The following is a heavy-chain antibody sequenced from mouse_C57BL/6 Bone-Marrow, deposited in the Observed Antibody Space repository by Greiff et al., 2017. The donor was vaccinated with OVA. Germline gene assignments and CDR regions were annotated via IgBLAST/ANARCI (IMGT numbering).Heavy chain of an antibody. V-gene: IGHV1-82*01. CDR3: ATAQATSYAMDY. D-gene: IGHD3-2*02. CDR1: GYAFSSSW. J-gene: IGHJ4*01. Sequence: QVQLQQSGPELVKPGASVKISCKASGYAFSSSWMNWVKQRPGKGLEWIGRIYPGDGDTNYNGKFKGKATLTADKSSSTAYMQLSSLTSEDSAVYFCATAQATSYAMDYWGQGTSVTVSS. CDR2: IYPGDGDT.